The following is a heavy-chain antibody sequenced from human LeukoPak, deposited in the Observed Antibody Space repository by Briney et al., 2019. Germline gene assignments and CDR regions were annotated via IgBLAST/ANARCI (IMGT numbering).Heavy chain of an antibody. CDR2: IYSSGST. CDR3: ARSGGYSSPQNY. J-gene: IGHJ4*02. V-gene: IGHV4-59*01. D-gene: IGHD6-19*01. CDR1: GGSISSYY. Sequence: SETLSLTCTVSGGSISSYYWSWIRQPPGKGLEWIGYIYSSGSTNYNSSLKSRVTISVDTSKNQFSLKLTSVTAADTAVYYCARSGGYSSPQNYWGQGTLVTVSS.